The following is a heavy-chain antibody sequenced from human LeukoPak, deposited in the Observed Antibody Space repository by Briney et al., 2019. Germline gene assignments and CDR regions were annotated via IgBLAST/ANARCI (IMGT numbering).Heavy chain of an antibody. D-gene: IGHD6-13*01. CDR1: GYTFTSYD. Sequence: ASVKVSFKASGYTFTSYDINWVRQATGQGLEWMGWMNPNSGNTGYAQKFQGRVTMTRNTSISTACMELSSLRSEDTAVYYCARARMTAAGTRFDYWGQGTLVTVSS. V-gene: IGHV1-8*01. J-gene: IGHJ4*02. CDR2: MNPNSGNT. CDR3: ARARMTAAGTRFDY.